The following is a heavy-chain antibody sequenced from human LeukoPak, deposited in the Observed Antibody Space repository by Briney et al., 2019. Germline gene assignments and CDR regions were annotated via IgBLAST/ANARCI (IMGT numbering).Heavy chain of an antibody. J-gene: IGHJ4*02. Sequence: ASVKVSCKVPGYTLTELSMHWVRQAPGKGLEWMGGFDPEDGETIYAQKFQGRVTMTEDTSTDTAYMELSSLRSEDTAVYYCATVRGSGWHFDYWGQGTLVTVSS. CDR3: ATVRGSGWHFDY. CDR1: GYTLTELS. CDR2: FDPEDGET. D-gene: IGHD6-19*01. V-gene: IGHV1-24*01.